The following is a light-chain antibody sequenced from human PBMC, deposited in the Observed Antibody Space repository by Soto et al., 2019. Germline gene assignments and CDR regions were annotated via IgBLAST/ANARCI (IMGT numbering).Light chain of an antibody. V-gene: IGKV3-20*01. CDR3: QQYGSPPPYT. J-gene: IGKJ2*01. CDR1: QSVSSSY. Sequence: EIVLTQSPGTLSLSPGERATLSCRASQSVSSSYLAWYQQKPGQAPRLLISGAPSRATGTPDRFSGSGSGTDFTLTISRLEPEDFAVYYCQQYGSPPPYTFGQGTKLEIK. CDR2: GAP.